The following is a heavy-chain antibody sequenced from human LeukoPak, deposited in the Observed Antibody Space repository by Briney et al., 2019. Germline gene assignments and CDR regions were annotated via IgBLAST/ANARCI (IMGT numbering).Heavy chain of an antibody. CDR3: ARDNGMVRGVINY. V-gene: IGHV4-4*02. CDR1: GGSISSSNW. D-gene: IGHD3-10*01. Sequence: SETLSLTCTVSGGSISSSNWWSWVRQPPGKGLEWIGEIYHSGSTNYNPSLKSRVTISVDKSKNQFSLKLSSVTAADTAVYYCARDNGMVRGVINYWGQGTLVTVSS. CDR2: IYHSGST. J-gene: IGHJ4*02.